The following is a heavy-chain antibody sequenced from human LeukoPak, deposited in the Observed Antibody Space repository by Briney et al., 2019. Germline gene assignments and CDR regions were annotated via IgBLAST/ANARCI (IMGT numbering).Heavy chain of an antibody. J-gene: IGHJ4*02. V-gene: IGHV3-23*01. D-gene: IGHD6-13*01. CDR3: AKNLRPGYSSSWYANYFDY. CDR2: ISGSGGST. CDR1: GFTFSSYA. Sequence: PGGSLRLSCAASGFTFSSYAMSWVRQAPGKGLEWVSAISGSGGSTYYADSVKGRFTISRDNSKNTLYLQMNSLRAEDTAVYYCAKNLRPGYSSSWYANYFDYCRQGTLVTVSS.